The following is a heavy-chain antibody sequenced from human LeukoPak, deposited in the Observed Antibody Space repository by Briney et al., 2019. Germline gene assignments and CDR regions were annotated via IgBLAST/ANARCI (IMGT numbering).Heavy chain of an antibody. D-gene: IGHD1-26*01. CDR1: GGSISSSSYY. CDR3: ARGRAKESYEAYYYYMDV. V-gene: IGHV4-39*07. J-gene: IGHJ6*03. CDR2: IYYSGST. Sequence: PSETLSLTXTVSGGSISSSSYYWGWIRQPPGKGLEWIGSIYYSGSTSYNPSLKSRVTMSVDTSKNQFSLKLSSVTAADTAVYYCARGRAKESYEAYYYYMDVWGKGTTVTVSS.